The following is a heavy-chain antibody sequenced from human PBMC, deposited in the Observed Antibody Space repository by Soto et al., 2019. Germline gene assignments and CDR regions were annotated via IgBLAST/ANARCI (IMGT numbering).Heavy chain of an antibody. CDR2: ISAYNGNT. V-gene: IGHV1-18*04. Sequence: EASVKVSCKASGYTFTSYGISWVRQAPGQGLEWMGWISAYNGNTNYAQKLQGRVTMTTDTSTSTAYMELRSLRSDDTAVYYCARDPRRGVAYCGGDCSFDIWGQGTMVTVSS. CDR3: ARDPRRGVAYCGGDCSFDI. D-gene: IGHD2-21*02. J-gene: IGHJ3*02. CDR1: GYTFTSYG.